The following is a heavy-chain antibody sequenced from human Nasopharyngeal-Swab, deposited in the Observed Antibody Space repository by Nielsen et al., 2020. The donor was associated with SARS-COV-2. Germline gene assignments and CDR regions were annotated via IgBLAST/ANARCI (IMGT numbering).Heavy chain of an antibody. CDR3: VRSSSWYYFDY. V-gene: IGHV4-39*01. Sequence: SETLSLTCTVSGDSMASSTFYWGWILQPPGKGLDGIGHTYYNGNTYQNPSLKSRLTISVDKSKNQFSLQLSSVTAADTAVYYCVRSSSWYYFDYWAQGTQVTVSS. J-gene: IGHJ4*02. CDR2: TYYNGNT. CDR1: GDSMASSTFY. D-gene: IGHD6-13*01.